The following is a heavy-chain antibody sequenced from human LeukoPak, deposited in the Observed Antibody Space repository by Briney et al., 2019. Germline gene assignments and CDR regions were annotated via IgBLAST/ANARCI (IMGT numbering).Heavy chain of an antibody. CDR1: GGSISSYY. CDR3: ASAYGDYVGY. CDR2: INHSGST. D-gene: IGHD4-17*01. V-gene: IGHV4-34*01. Sequence: SETLSLTCTVSGGSISSYYWSWIRQPPGKGLEWIGEINHSGSTNYNPSLKSRVTISVDTSKNQFSLKLSSVTAADTAVYYCASAYGDYVGYWGQGTLVTVSS. J-gene: IGHJ4*02.